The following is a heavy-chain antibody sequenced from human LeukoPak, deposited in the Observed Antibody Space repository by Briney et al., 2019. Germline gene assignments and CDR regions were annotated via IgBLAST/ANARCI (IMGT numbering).Heavy chain of an antibody. CDR1: GFTFTDYY. V-gene: IGHV3-11*04. CDR2: ISNSGSST. J-gene: IGHJ3*01. D-gene: IGHD4-17*01. Sequence: PGGSLRLSCAASGFTFTDYYMSWIRQAPGKGLEWVSYISNSGSSTYYADSVKGRFTISRDIAKNSLYLQMNSLRAEDTAVYSCARGDFDDYGDYVDAFEFWGQGTMVTVS. CDR3: ARGDFDDYGDYVDAFEF.